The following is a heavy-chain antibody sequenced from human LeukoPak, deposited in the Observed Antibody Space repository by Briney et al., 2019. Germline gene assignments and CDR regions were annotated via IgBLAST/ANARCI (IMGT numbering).Heavy chain of an antibody. V-gene: IGHV3-9*01. Sequence: GRSLRLSCAASGFTFDDYAMHWVRQGSGKGLECVSSISWNSGSIGYVDSVKGRFTISRDNAKNSLYLQMNSLKPEDTALYYCVKGSGGIVGAKSYFDDWGQGTLVTVSS. J-gene: IGHJ4*02. CDR1: GFTFDDYA. CDR2: ISWNSGSI. CDR3: VKGSGGIVGAKSYFDD. D-gene: IGHD1-26*01.